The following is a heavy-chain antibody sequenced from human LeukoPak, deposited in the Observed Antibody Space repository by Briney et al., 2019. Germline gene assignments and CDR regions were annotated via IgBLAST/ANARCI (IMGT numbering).Heavy chain of an antibody. V-gene: IGHV3-23*01. CDR1: GFTLSSYA. J-gene: IGHJ4*02. CDR2: ISDTGNT. CDR3: AKAPVTTCRGAFCYPFDY. Sequence: SGGSLRLSRAASGFTLSSYAMSWVRQAPGKGLEWVSAISDTGNTYHADSVKGRFTISRDSSKNTLFLQMNRLRPEDAAVYYCAKAPVTTCRGAFCYPFDYWGLGTLVTVSS. D-gene: IGHD2-15*01.